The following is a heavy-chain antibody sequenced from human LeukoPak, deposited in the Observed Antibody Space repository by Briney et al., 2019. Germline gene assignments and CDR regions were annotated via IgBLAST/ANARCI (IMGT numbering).Heavy chain of an antibody. CDR3: ARHRAYGPGTYYTNNWFDP. V-gene: IGHV4-39*01. CDR2: IYYSGGT. CDR1: GGSISRSSFY. D-gene: IGHD3-10*01. J-gene: IGHJ5*02. Sequence: PSETLSLTCTVSGGSISRSSFYWGWIRQPPGKGLEWIGSIYYSGGTYYNPALKSRVTVSVDTAKNQFSLKLSSVTAADTAVYYCARHRAYGPGTYYTNNWFDPWGQGTLVTVSS.